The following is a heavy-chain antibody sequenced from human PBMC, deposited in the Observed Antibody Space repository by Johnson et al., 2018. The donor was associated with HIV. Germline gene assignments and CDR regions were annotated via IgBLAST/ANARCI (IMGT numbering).Heavy chain of an antibody. V-gene: IGHV3-30*02. Sequence: QVQLVESGGGVVQPGGSLRLSCAASGFSFSSYGMHWVRQAPGKGLEWVAFIRYDGSNKYYADSVKGRFSISRDNSKNTVYLQMNSLRPEDTAVYYCSSPWYYDMYAFDVWGQGTMVTVSS. CDR3: SSPWYYDMYAFDV. CDR1: GFSFSSYG. J-gene: IGHJ3*01. CDR2: IRYDGSNK. D-gene: IGHD3-22*01.